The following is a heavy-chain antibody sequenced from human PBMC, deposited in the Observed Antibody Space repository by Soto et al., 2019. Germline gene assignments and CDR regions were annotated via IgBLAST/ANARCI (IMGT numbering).Heavy chain of an antibody. J-gene: IGHJ6*03. CDR3: ARADVIVVVPAEGYYYMDV. CDR2: ISAYNGNT. D-gene: IGHD2-2*01. Sequence: GASVKASCKASGYTFTSYGISCVRQAPGQGLEWMGWISAYNGNTNYAQKLQGRVTMTTDTSTSTAYMELRSLRSDDTAVYYCARADVIVVVPAEGYYYMDVWGKGTTVTVSS. V-gene: IGHV1-18*01. CDR1: GYTFTSYG.